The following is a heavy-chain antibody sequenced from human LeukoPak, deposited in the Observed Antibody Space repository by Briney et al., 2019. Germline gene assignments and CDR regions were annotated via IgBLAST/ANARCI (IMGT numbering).Heavy chain of an antibody. V-gene: IGHV3-74*01. D-gene: IGHD3-22*01. CDR2: ISSHGSTT. J-gene: IGHJ5*02. Sequence: PGGSLRLSCAASGFIFSTYWMQWVRQAPGKGLVWVSRISSHGSTTNYADSVKGRFTISRDNAKNTVYLRMNSLRAEDTAVYYCARTKYYYDGSGHSYPNWFDPWGQGTLVTVSS. CDR1: GFIFSTYW. CDR3: ARTKYYYDGSGHSYPNWFDP.